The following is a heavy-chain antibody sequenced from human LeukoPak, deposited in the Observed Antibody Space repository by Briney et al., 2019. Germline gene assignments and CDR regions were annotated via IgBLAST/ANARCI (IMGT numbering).Heavy chain of an antibody. CDR2: INPSGGST. D-gene: IGHD4-17*01. CDR1: GGTFSSYA. CDR3: ARVQTTVSPHLDY. V-gene: IGHV1-46*01. J-gene: IGHJ4*02. Sequence: GSSVKVSCKASGGTFSSYAISWVRQAPGQGLEWMGIINPSGGSTSYAQKFQGRVTMTRDTSTSTVYMELSSLRSEDTAVYYCARVQTTVSPHLDYWGQGTLVTVSS.